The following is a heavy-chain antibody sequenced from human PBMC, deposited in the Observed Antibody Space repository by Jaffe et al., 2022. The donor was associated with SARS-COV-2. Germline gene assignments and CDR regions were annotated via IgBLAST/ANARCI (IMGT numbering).Heavy chain of an antibody. CDR1: GFTFDDYA. CDR2: ISGDGGST. CDR3: AKAAEIQLWLHVFDY. J-gene: IGHJ4*02. V-gene: IGHV3-43*02. D-gene: IGHD5-18*01. Sequence: EVQLVESGGGVVQPGGSLRLSCAASGFTFDDYAMHWVRQAPGKGLEWVSLISGDGGSTYYADSVKGRFTISRDNSKNSLYLQMNSLRTEDTALYYCAKAAEIQLWLHVFDYWGQGTLVTVSS.